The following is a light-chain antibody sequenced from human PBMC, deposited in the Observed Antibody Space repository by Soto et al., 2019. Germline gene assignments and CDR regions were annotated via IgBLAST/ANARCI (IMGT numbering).Light chain of an antibody. CDR1: QTISNW. V-gene: IGKV1-5*03. CDR2: KAS. CDR3: QQYNSYSEA. Sequence: IRIAQSPSTMSASLGARFTIPCRASQTISNWLAWYQQKPGKAPKLLIYKASTLKSGVPSRFSGSGSGTEFTLTISSLQPDDFATYYCQQYNSYSEALGQGTKVDI. J-gene: IGKJ1*01.